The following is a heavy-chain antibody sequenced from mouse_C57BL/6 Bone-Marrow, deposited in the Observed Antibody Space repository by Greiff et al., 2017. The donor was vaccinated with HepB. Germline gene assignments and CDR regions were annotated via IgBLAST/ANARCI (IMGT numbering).Heavy chain of an antibody. CDR2: IRSKSNNYAT. V-gene: IGHV10-1*01. J-gene: IGHJ3*01. D-gene: IGHD3-2*02. Sequence: VQLVESGGGLVQPKGSLKLSCAASGFSFNTYAMNWVRQAPGKGLEWVARIRSKSNNYATYYADSVKDRFTISRDDSESMLYLQMNNLKTEDTAMYYCVRHEGSSGYGCAYWRKGTLVTVSA. CDR1: GFSFNTYA. CDR3: VRHEGSSGYGCAY.